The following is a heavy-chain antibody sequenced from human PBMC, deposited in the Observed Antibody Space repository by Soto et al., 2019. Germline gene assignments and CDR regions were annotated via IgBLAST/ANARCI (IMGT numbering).Heavy chain of an antibody. CDR3: SRALAAPDTFD. J-gene: IGHJ4*02. Sequence: EVQLVESGGGLVQPGGSLRLSCAASGFTFSVYSMNWVRQAPGKGLEWVSFISSSSSIIYYADSLKGRFTVSRDNANNSLYLQMNSLRAEDTAVYYCSRALAAPDTFDWGQGTLVTVSS. CDR1: GFTFSVYS. CDR2: ISSSSSII. V-gene: IGHV3-48*01. D-gene: IGHD6-13*01.